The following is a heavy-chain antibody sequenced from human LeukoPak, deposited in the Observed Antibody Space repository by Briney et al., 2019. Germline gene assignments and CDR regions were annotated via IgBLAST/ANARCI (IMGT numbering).Heavy chain of an antibody. Sequence: SETLFLTCTVSGGSISSYYWSWIRQPAGKGLEWIGRIHSSGSTNYNPSLKSRVTMSVDTSKNQFPLKLSSVTAADTAVYYCARDGAGHCSSTSCLHPIDYWGQGTLVTVSS. CDR1: GGSISSYY. D-gene: IGHD2-2*01. CDR3: ARDGAGHCSSTSCLHPIDY. CDR2: IHSSGST. J-gene: IGHJ4*02. V-gene: IGHV4-4*07.